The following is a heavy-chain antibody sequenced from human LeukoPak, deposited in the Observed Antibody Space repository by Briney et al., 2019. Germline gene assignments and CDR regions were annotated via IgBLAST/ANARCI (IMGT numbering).Heavy chain of an antibody. CDR1: GGSFSGYY. D-gene: IGHD6-13*01. CDR3: ARLAAAGTC. Sequence: SETLSLTCAVYGGSFSGYYWSWIRQPPGKGLEWIGEINHSGSANYNPSLKSRVTISVDTSKNQFSLKLSSVTAADTAVYYCARLAAAGTCWGQGTLVTVSS. V-gene: IGHV4-34*01. CDR2: INHSGSA. J-gene: IGHJ4*02.